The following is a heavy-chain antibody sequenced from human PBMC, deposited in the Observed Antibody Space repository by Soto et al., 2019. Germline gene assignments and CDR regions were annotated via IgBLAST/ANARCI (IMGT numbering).Heavy chain of an antibody. CDR2: IIPIFATA. V-gene: IGHV1-69*01. Sequence: QVQLVQSGAEVKKPGSSVKVSCKASGGTFSSYAISWVRQAPGQGLEWMGGIIPIFATANYAQKFQGRVTITADESTSTAYMELSSLRSEDTAVYYCARCAQDRSVADIYFDYWGQGTLVTVSS. D-gene: IGHD6-19*01. J-gene: IGHJ4*02. CDR3: ARCAQDRSVADIYFDY. CDR1: GGTFSSYA.